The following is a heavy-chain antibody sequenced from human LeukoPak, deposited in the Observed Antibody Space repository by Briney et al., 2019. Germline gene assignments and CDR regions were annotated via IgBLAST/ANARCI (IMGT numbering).Heavy chain of an antibody. Sequence: ETLSLTCAVYGGSFSGYYWSWIRQPPGKGLEWVSSISSSSSYIYYADSVKGRFTISRDNAKNSLYLQMNSLRAEDTAVYYCAREGFIVGATPYYFDYWGQGTLVTVSS. CDR2: ISSSSSYI. CDR1: GGSFSGYY. CDR3: AREGFIVGATPYYFDY. V-gene: IGHV3-21*01. J-gene: IGHJ4*02. D-gene: IGHD1-26*01.